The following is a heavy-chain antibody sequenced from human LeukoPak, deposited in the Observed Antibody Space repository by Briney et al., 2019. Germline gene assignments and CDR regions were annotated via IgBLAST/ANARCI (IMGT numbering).Heavy chain of an antibody. D-gene: IGHD6-25*01. Sequence: GGSLRLSCAASGFTFSSYGMHWVRQAPGKGLEWVAVIWYDGSNKYYADSVKGRFTISRDNPKNTLYLQMNSLRAEDTAVYYCARAGIAAYYYGMDVWGQGTTVTVSS. J-gene: IGHJ6*02. CDR1: GFTFSSYG. V-gene: IGHV3-33*01. CDR2: IWYDGSNK. CDR3: ARAGIAAYYYGMDV.